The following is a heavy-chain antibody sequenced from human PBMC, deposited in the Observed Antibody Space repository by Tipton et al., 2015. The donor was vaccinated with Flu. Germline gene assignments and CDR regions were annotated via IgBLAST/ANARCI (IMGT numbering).Heavy chain of an antibody. CDR3: ARSVAVAAPGWFDP. V-gene: IGHV4-61*01. Sequence: TLSLTCAVSGYSISSGYYWGWIRQPPGKGLEWIGYIYYSGSTNYNPSLKSRVTISVDTSKNQFSLKLSSVTAADTAVYYCARSVAVAAPGWFDPWGQGTLVTVSS. CDR1: GYSISSGYY. D-gene: IGHD6-19*01. CDR2: IYYSGST. J-gene: IGHJ5*02.